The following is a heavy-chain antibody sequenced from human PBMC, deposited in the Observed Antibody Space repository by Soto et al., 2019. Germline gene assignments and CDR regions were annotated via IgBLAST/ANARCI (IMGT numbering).Heavy chain of an antibody. Sequence: EGQLVESGGGLVEPGGSLRLSCAASGFIFSSSDMTWVRQAPGKGLEYVSSINYNGVYSFYAEAAKGRFAIYRDNAKNSLFLQMNSLTAEDTAVYFCARKSKSYMSGYDYFDYWGQGTLVIVSS. V-gene: IGHV3-21*06. CDR1: GFIFSSSD. J-gene: IGHJ4*02. CDR2: INYNGVYS. D-gene: IGHD3-3*01. CDR3: ARKSKSYMSGYDYFDY.